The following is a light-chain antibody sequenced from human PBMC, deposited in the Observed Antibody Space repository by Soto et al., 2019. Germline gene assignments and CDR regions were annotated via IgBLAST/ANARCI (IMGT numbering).Light chain of an antibody. CDR3: QQFNASPLT. CDR2: GAS. Sequence: DIQLTQSPSFLSASVGDRVTISCRASQGISDYLAWYQQKPGKAPKLLIYGASNLQSGVPSRCSGSASGTEFTITISSLQPEDCATYFCQQFNASPLTFGGGTKLEIK. J-gene: IGKJ4*01. V-gene: IGKV1-9*01. CDR1: QGISDY.